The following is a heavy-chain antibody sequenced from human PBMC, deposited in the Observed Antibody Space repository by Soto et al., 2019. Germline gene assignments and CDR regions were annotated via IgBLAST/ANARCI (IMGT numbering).Heavy chain of an antibody. CDR1: GASISSGDYY. J-gene: IGHJ4*02. D-gene: IGHD6-13*01. V-gene: IGHV4-30-4*01. CDR3: SSGSTGYRSSWYSY. Sequence: SETLSLTCTVSGASISSGDYYWTWIRQPPGKGLEWIGSIYYSGSTYYNPSLKSRVTISVDTSNNQFSLKLSSVTAADTAVYYCSSGSTGYRSSWYSYWGQGTLVTVAS. CDR2: IYYSGST.